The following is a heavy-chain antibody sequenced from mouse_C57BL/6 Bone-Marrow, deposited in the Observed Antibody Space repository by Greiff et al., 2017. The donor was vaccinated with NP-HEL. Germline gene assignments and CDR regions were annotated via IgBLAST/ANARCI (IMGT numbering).Heavy chain of an antibody. CDR2: INPYNGGT. Sequence: VQLQQSGPVLVKPGASVKMSCKASGYTFTDYYMNWVKQSHGKSLEWIGVINPYNGGTSYNQKFKGKATLTVDKSSSTAYMELNSLTSEDSAVYYCATIGLWLRRDAYWGQGTLVTVSA. CDR1: GYTFTDYY. CDR3: ATIGLWLRRDAY. J-gene: IGHJ3*01. V-gene: IGHV1-19*01. D-gene: IGHD2-2*01.